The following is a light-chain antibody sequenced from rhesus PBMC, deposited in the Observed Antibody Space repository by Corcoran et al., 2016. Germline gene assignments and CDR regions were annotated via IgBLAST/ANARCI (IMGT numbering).Light chain of an antibody. J-gene: IGKJ1*01. CDR2: AAA. Sequence: DIQMTQSPSSLSASVGDTVTITCRPSQGISGFLNWFQQKPGKAPKLLIDAAASLESGVPPRFSGSGSGTDFTLTSSSRQPEDFAFYYCLQNISYPWTFGQGTKVEIK. CDR3: LQNISYPWT. V-gene: IGKV1-28*02. CDR1: QGISGF.